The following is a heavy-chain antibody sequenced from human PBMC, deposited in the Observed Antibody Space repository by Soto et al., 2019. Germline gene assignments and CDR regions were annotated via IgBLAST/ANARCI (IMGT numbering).Heavy chain of an antibody. V-gene: IGHV1-69*01. CDR1: GGTFSSYA. J-gene: IGHJ6*02. Sequence: QVQLVQSGAEVKKPGSSVKVSCKASGGTFSSYAISWVRQAPGQGLEWMGGIIPIFGTANYAQKFQGRVTITADESTSTAYMELSSLRSEVTAVSYCARGEGVYAVTPKNGMDVWGQGTTVTVSS. CDR3: ARGEGVYAVTPKNGMDV. CDR2: IIPIFGTA. D-gene: IGHD4-17*01.